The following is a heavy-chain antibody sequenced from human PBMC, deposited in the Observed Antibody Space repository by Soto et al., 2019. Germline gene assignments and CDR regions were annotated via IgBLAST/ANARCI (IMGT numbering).Heavy chain of an antibody. CDR2: ITPLFGTT. J-gene: IGHJ1*01. Sequence: ASVKVSCNASGATFRSFAFSWVRQAPGDGLEWVGGITPLFGTTNYAERLQGRVTITADESTSTVYLELSSLTSEDSAVYFCVKDNF. CDR1: GATFRSFA. CDR3: VKDNF. V-gene: IGHV1-69*13.